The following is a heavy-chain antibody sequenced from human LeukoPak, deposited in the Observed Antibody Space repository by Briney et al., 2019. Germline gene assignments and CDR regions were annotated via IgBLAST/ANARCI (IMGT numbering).Heavy chain of an antibody. Sequence: GGSLRLSCAASGFTFDDYGMSWVRQAPGKGLEWVSGINWNGGSTGYADSVKGRFTISRDNAKNSLYLQMNSLRAEDTALYYCARVLGQGYCSGGSCYVDWGQGTLVTVSS. CDR2: INWNGGST. D-gene: IGHD2-15*01. CDR1: GFTFDDYG. V-gene: IGHV3-20*04. CDR3: ARVLGQGYCSGGSCYVD. J-gene: IGHJ4*02.